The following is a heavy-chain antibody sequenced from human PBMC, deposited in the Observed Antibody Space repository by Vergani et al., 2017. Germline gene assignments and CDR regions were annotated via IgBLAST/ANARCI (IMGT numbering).Heavy chain of an antibody. CDR1: GFTFSSYA. D-gene: IGHD6-19*01. Sequence: EVQLVESGGGLVKPGGSLRLSCAASGFTFSSYAMSWVLQAPGEGLEWVSAISGSGGSTYYADSVKGRFTISRDNSKNTLYLQMNSLRAEDTSVYYCAKGSIAVAGTFDYWGQGTLVTVSS. CDR2: ISGSGGST. J-gene: IGHJ4*02. CDR3: AKGSIAVAGTFDY. V-gene: IGHV3-23*04.